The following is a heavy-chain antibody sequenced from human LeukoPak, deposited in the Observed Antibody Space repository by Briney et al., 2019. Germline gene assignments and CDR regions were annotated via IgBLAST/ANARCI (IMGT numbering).Heavy chain of an antibody. J-gene: IGHJ4*02. D-gene: IGHD3-3*01. CDR1: GDSVSSNSAA. V-gene: IGHV6-1*01. CDR3: ARTYDFWSGFDY. Sequence: PSQTLSLTCAISGDSVSSNSAAWNWIRQSPSRGLEWLGRTYYRSKWYNDYAVSVKSRITINPDTSKNQFSLKLSSVTAADTAVYYCARTYDFWSGFDYWGQGTLVTVSS. CDR2: TYYRSKWYN.